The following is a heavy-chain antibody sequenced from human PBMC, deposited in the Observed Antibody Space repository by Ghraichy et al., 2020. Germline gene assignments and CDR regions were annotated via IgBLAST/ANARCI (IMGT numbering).Heavy chain of an antibody. CDR1: GFTFSSYE. CDR2: ISNSGSTI. V-gene: IGHV3-48*03. D-gene: IGHD5-12*01. CDR3: ASNRYSAYDLQYYFDY. J-gene: IGHJ4*02. Sequence: GESLNISCAASGFTFSSYEMNWVRQAPGKGLEWVSYISNSGSTIYYADSVKGRFTISRDNAKNSLYLQMNSLRAEDTAVYYCASNRYSAYDLQYYFDYWGQGTLVTVSS.